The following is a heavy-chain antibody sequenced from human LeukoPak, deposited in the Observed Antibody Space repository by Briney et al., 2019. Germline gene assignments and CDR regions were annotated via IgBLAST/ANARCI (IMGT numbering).Heavy chain of an antibody. D-gene: IGHD6-13*01. V-gene: IGHV3-23*01. CDR3: ARDTGQGSSWSNAFDY. CDR2: ISGSGDTT. Sequence: PGGSLRLSCAASGFTFSSYWMSWVRQAPGKGLEWVSAISGSGDTTYYAASVRGRFTISRDNSKNTLYLQMNSLRAEDTAVYYCARDTGQGSSWSNAFDYWGQGTLVTVSS. J-gene: IGHJ4*02. CDR1: GFTFSSYW.